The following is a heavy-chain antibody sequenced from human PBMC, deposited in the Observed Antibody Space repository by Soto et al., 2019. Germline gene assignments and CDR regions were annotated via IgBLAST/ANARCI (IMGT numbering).Heavy chain of an antibody. J-gene: IGHJ4*02. CDR3: ARALDYGGPFDY. Sequence: NPSETLSLTCTVSGGSISSGGYYWSWIRQHPGKGLEWIGYIYYSGSTYYNPSLKSRVTISVDTSKNQFSLKLSSVTAADTAVYYCARALDYGGPFDYWGQGTLVTVSS. D-gene: IGHD4-17*01. V-gene: IGHV4-31*03. CDR1: GGSISSGGYY. CDR2: IYYSGST.